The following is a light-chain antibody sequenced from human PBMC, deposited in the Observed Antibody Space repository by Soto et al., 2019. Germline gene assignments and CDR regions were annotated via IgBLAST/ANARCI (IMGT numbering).Light chain of an antibody. CDR1: HSVLYNSNNKNY. V-gene: IGKV4-1*01. J-gene: IGKJ3*01. Sequence: DIVMTQSPDSLAVSLGERASINCNSSHSVLYNSNNKNYLAWYQQKPRQPPKLLIYWASSGESGVPARFSGSGSGTDFTLSISSLKAEDVAVYYGQQYYNTPLICGPGTKVDI. CDR2: WAS. CDR3: QQYYNTPLI.